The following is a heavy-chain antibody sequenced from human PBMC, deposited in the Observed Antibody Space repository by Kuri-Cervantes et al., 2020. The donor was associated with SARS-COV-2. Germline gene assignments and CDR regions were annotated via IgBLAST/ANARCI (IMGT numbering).Heavy chain of an antibody. D-gene: IGHD3-22*01. Sequence: SETLSLTCTVSGDPMSSGNYYWSWIRQPAGKGLEWIGHIYTTGSTDYNPSLKSRVSISLDKSKSQFSLKLSSVTASDTAVYYCAKTNYYDSSGYSVKYDYWGQGTLVTVSS. J-gene: IGHJ4*02. CDR3: AKTNYYDSSGYSVKYDY. CDR1: GDPMSSGNYY. V-gene: IGHV4-61*09. CDR2: IYTTGST.